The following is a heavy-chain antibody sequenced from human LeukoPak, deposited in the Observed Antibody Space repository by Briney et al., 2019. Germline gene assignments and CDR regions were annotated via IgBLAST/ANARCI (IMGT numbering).Heavy chain of an antibody. CDR3: ARDDYYRGGSGYSDY. Sequence: GGSLRLSCAASGFTFSTYSMNWDRQATGKGLEWVSSISSSSSYIYYADSVKGRFTISRDNAKNSLYLQMNSLRAEDTAVYYCARDDYYRGGSGYSDYWGQGTLVTVSS. J-gene: IGHJ4*02. V-gene: IGHV3-21*01. D-gene: IGHD3-22*01. CDR2: ISSSSSYI. CDR1: GFTFSTYS.